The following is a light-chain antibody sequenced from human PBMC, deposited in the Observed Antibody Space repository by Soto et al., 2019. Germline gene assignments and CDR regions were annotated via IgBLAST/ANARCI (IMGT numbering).Light chain of an antibody. CDR1: EGIDSW. CDR3: QQYNSYWT. J-gene: IGKJ1*01. Sequence: DIQMTQSPSSVSAAGGDRVTIAFRASEGIDSWLTWYQQKPGEAPKLLISAASTLQSAVPTRFSGSGSGTEFTLTISSLQPDDFATYYCQQYNSYWTFGQGTKVDI. V-gene: IGKV1D-16*01. CDR2: AAS.